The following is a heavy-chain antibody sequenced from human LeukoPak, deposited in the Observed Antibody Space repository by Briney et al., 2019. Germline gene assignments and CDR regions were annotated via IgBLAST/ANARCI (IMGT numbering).Heavy chain of an antibody. D-gene: IGHD3-10*01. J-gene: IGHJ6*03. Sequence: PGGSLRLSCAASGFTFDDYGLSWVRQAPGKGLEWVSGINWNGGSTGYADSVKGRFTISRDNAKNSLYLQLNSLRAEDTAVYYCARDSSRLTMVREGIIAPGKYMDVWGKGTTVTVSS. CDR2: INWNGGST. V-gene: IGHV3-20*04. CDR3: ARDSSRLTMVREGIIAPGKYMDV. CDR1: GFTFDDYG.